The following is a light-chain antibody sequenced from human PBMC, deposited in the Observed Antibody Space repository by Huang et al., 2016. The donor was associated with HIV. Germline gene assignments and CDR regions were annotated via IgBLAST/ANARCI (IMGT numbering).Light chain of an antibody. J-gene: IGKJ1*01. CDR2: GSS. V-gene: IGKV3-15*01. CDR3: QQYDNWPPTWT. Sequence: EIILKQSPVTLSVSPGDRATLSCRASQSVNTNLAWFQQKPGRTPRLLIYGSSTRATDIPARFSGSGSGTEFTLTIDPLQSEDFAIYYCQQYDNWPPTWTFGQGTRVDIK. CDR1: QSVNTN.